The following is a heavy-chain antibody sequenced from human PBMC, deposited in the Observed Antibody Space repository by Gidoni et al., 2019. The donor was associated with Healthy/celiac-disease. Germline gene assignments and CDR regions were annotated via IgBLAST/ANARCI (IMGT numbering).Heavy chain of an antibody. CDR3: ARDLHDYPTNDYSSANPLYYFDY. CDR1: GYTFTSYG. J-gene: IGHJ4*02. V-gene: IGHV1-18*04. D-gene: IGHD4-4*01. Sequence: QVQLVQSGAEVKKPGASVKVSCKASGYTFTSYGISWVRTAPGQGLEWMGWISAYNGNTNYAQKLQGRVTMTTDTSTSTAYMELRSLRSDDTAVYYCARDLHDYPTNDYSSANPLYYFDYWGQGTLVTVSS. CDR2: ISAYNGNT.